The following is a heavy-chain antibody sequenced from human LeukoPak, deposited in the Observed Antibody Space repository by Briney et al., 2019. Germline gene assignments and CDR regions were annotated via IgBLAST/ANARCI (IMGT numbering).Heavy chain of an antibody. CDR1: GGSISSSSYF. CDR3: ARRSSSQPPNY. CDR2: MSYSGST. D-gene: IGHD6-13*01. J-gene: IGHJ4*02. V-gene: IGHV4-39*01. Sequence: SETLSLTCTVSGGSISSSSYFWGWIRQPPGKGLEWVGSMSYSGSTYYNPSLKSRVTISVDTSKNQFSLKLSSVTAADTAVYYCARRSSSQPPNYWGQGTLDTVSS.